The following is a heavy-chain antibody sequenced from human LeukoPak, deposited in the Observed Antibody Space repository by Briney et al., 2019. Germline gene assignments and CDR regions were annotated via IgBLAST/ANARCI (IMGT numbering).Heavy chain of an antibody. CDR2: IKQDGSEK. CDR1: GFTFSSYW. D-gene: IGHD2-21*02. V-gene: IGHV3-7*01. Sequence: GGSLRLSCAASGFTFSSYWMSWVRQAPGKGLEWVANIKQDGSEKYYVDSVKGRFTISRDNDKNSLYLQMNSLRAEDTAVYYCAREVVVTANHFDPWGQGTLVTVSS. CDR3: AREVVVTANHFDP. J-gene: IGHJ5*02.